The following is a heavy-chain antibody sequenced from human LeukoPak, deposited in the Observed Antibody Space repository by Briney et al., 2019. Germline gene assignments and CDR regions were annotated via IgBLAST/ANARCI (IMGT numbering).Heavy chain of an antibody. CDR1: GFTFSTYW. Sequence: GGSLRLSCAASGFTFSTYWMHWVRQAPGKGLVWVSRINSDGSSTIYADSVKGRFTISRDNAKNTLYLQMNSLRAEDTAVYYCARDRAYYDTSGYLGDFDSWGQGTLVTVSS. CDR3: ARDRAYYDTSGYLGDFDS. CDR2: INSDGSST. J-gene: IGHJ4*02. D-gene: IGHD3-22*01. V-gene: IGHV3-74*01.